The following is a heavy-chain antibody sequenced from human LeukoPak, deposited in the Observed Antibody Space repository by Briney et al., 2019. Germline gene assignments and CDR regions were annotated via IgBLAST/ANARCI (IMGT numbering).Heavy chain of an antibody. CDR2: INHSGST. CDR3: AGTSSGSLAYY. J-gene: IGHJ4*02. Sequence: SETLSLTCTVSGGSISGYYWSWIRQPPGKGLEWIGEINHSGSTNYNPSLKSRVTISVDTSKNQFSLKLSSVTAADTAVYYCAGTSSGSLAYYWGQGTLVTVSS. V-gene: IGHV4-34*01. CDR1: GGSISGYY. D-gene: IGHD3-10*01.